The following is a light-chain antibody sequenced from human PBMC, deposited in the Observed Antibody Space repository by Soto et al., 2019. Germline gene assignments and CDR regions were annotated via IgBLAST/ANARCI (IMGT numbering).Light chain of an antibody. CDR2: LAS. CDR1: QSLLHSDGYNY. V-gene: IGKV2-28*01. J-gene: IGKJ1*01. Sequence: DVVMTQSPLSLPVTPGEPASISCRSSQSLLHSDGYNYLDWYLQKPGQSPQLLISLASNRASGVPDRFSGSGSGTDFTLKISRVEAEDVGVYYCMQGLQIPQAFGQGTKVEIK. CDR3: MQGLQIPQA.